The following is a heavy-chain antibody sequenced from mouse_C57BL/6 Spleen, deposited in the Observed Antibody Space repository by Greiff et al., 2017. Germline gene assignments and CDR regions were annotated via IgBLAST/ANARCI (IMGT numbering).Heavy chain of an antibody. D-gene: IGHD1-1*01. CDR1: GYTFTSYW. CDR2: IDPSDSYT. CDR3: ARKDYGSSEFAY. V-gene: IGHV1-50*01. J-gene: IGHJ3*01. Sequence: QVQRQQPGAELVKPGASVKLSCKASGYTFTSYWMQWVKQRPGQGLEWIGEIDPSDSYTNYNQKFKGKATLTVDTSSSTAYMQLSSLTSEDSAVYYCARKDYGSSEFAYWGQGTLVTVSA.